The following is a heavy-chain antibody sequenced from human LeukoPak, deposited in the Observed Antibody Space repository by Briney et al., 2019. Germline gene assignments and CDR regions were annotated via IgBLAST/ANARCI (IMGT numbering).Heavy chain of an antibody. D-gene: IGHD3-10*01. CDR1: GYTFTSYG. CDR2: INPKSGDT. Sequence: ASVKVSCKASGYTFTSYGISWVRQAPGQGLEWMGRINPKSGDTNYAQKFQGRVTMTRDTSISTAYMELSRLRSDDTAVYYCASESNYYGSGSYYNGVWFDPWGQGTLVTVSS. V-gene: IGHV1-2*06. CDR3: ASESNYYGSGSYYNGVWFDP. J-gene: IGHJ5*02.